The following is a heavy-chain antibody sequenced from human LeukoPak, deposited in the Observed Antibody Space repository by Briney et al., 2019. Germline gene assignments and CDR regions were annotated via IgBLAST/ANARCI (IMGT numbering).Heavy chain of an antibody. J-gene: IGHJ4*02. V-gene: IGHV3-11*01. CDR3: ARDAIDSSGFDFDY. Sequence: GGSLRLSCAASGFTFSDYYMTWIRQAPGKGLEWITYISTSAGTIYYADSVKGRFTISRDNAKNSLYLQMNSLRAEDTAVYYCARDAIDSSGFDFDYWGQGTLVTVSS. CDR2: ISTSAGTI. CDR1: GFTFSDYY. D-gene: IGHD3-22*01.